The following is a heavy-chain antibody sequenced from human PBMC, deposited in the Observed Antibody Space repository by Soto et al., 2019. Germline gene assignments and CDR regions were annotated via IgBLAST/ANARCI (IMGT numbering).Heavy chain of an antibody. CDR1: GGTFSSYA. CDR3: ARVGSYCGGDCYPNVFDY. D-gene: IGHD2-21*02. Sequence: GASVKVSCKASGGTFSSYAISWVRQAPGQGLEWMGGIIPIFGTANYAQEFQGRVTITADKSTSTAYMELSSLRSEDTAVYYCARVGSYCGGDCYPNVFDYWGQGTLVTVSS. CDR2: IIPIFGTA. V-gene: IGHV1-69*06. J-gene: IGHJ4*02.